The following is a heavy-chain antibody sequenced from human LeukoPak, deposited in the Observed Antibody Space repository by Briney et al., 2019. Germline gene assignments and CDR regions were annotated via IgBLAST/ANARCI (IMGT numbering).Heavy chain of an antibody. D-gene: IGHD2-21*02. Sequence: SETLSLTCAVYGGSFSGYYWSWIRQPPGKGLEWIGEINHSGSTNYNPSLKSPVTISVDTSKNHFSLKLSSVTAADTAVYYCARLRGGDYSSYNWFDPWGQGTLVTVSS. J-gene: IGHJ5*02. CDR2: INHSGST. V-gene: IGHV4-34*01. CDR1: GGSFSGYY. CDR3: ARLRGGDYSSYNWFDP.